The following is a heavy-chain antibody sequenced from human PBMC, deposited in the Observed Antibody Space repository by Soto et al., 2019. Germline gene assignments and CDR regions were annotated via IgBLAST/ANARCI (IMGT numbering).Heavy chain of an antibody. V-gene: IGHV1-3*01. Sequence: QVQLVQSGAEVKKPGASVKVSCKASGYTFTSYAMHWVRQAPGQRLEWMGWINAGNGNTKYSQKFQGRGTITRDTSAGTAYMELGSLRSEETAVYYCARDVGGWPDYLGQGTLVTVSS. J-gene: IGHJ4*02. CDR3: ARDVGGWPDY. CDR2: INAGNGNT. D-gene: IGHD2-15*01. CDR1: GYTFTSYA.